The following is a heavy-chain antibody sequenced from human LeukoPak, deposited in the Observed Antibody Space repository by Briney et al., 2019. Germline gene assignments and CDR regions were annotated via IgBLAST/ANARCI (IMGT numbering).Heavy chain of an antibody. V-gene: IGHV3-23*01. CDR3: ASHDTSGYYLYRYLRT. J-gene: IGHJ5*02. D-gene: IGHD3-22*01. CDR1: GFTFSNYA. CDR2: ITGSGGNT. Sequence: GGSLRLSCAASGFTFSNYAMTWVRQAPGKGLEWVSSITGSGGNTYYVGSVKGRFTISRDNSKNTLFLQMNSLRAEDTAVYHCASHDTSGYYLYRYLRTWGQGTLVTVSS.